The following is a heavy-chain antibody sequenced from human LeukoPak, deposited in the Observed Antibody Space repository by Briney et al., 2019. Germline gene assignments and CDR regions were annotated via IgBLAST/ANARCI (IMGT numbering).Heavy chain of an antibody. CDR1: GITFGGSP. Sequence: GGSLRLSCAASGITFGGSPIHWVRQASGKGLEWVGRIRSKTNNYATGYAASVKGRFLISRDDSKNMSYLQMNSLKTEDTAVYYCQAYYYYYMDVWGKGTTVTVS. J-gene: IGHJ6*03. CDR3: QAYYYYYMDV. CDR2: IRSKTNNYAT. V-gene: IGHV3-73*01.